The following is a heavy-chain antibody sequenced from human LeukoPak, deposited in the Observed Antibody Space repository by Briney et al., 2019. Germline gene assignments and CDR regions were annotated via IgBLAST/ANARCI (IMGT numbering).Heavy chain of an antibody. J-gene: IGHJ6*02. Sequence: GGSLRLSCAASGFTFNDYIIHWVRQAPGKGLEWVALISYDGSSEYYADSVKGRFTISRDNSKNTLYLQMNSLRVEDTAVYYCARKAGSRFLGRYKYYGLDVWGQGTTVTVS. CDR2: ISYDGSSE. D-gene: IGHD3-3*01. CDR3: ARKAGSRFLGRYKYYGLDV. CDR1: GFTFNDYI. V-gene: IGHV3-30*04.